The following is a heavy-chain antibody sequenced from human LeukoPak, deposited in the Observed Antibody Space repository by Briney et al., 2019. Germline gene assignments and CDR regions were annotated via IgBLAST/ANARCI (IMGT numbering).Heavy chain of an antibody. CDR1: GGSVSSGDYY. CDR2: ISYSGNT. J-gene: IGHJ4*02. CDR3: SKSNYDISGFSYFDY. V-gene: IGHV4-31*11. D-gene: IGHD3-22*01. Sequence: PSQTLSLTCAVSGGSVSSGDYYWSWIRQRPQRGLEWIAYISYSGNTYYNPSLKSRLTISLDTSKNQFSLKVNSVTAADTAVYYCSKSNYDISGFSYFDYWGQGTLVTVSS.